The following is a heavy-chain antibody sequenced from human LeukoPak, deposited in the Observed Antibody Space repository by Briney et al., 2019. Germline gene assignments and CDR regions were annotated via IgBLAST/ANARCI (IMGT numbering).Heavy chain of an antibody. CDR1: GFTFITYA. J-gene: IGHJ4*02. CDR3: VRGGGVVAGTYDY. Sequence: GGSLRLSCAASGFTFITYAFHWVRQAPGKGLEYVSAISNNGEDTYYADSVKGRFTISRDNSKHTLYLQMGSLRAEDMAVYYCVRGGGVVAGTYDYWGQGTLVTVSS. CDR2: ISNNGEDT. V-gene: IGHV3-64*02. D-gene: IGHD6-19*01.